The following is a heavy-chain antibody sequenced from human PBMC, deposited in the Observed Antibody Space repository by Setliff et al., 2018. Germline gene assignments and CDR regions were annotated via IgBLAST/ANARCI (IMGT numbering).Heavy chain of an antibody. CDR2: IRYDGSNK. CDR3: SSYLVS. J-gene: IGHJ4*02. Sequence: GGSLRLSCAASGFTFSSYGMHWVRQAPGKGLEWVAFIRYDGSNKYYADSVKGRFTISRDNAKNSLYLQMNSLRDEDTAVYYCSSYLVSWGQGALVTVSS. D-gene: IGHD2-21*01. CDR1: GFTFSSYG. V-gene: IGHV3-30*02.